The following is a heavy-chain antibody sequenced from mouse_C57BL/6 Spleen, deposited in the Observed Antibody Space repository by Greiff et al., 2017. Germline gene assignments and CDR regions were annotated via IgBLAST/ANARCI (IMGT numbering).Heavy chain of an antibody. J-gene: IGHJ1*03. CDR1: GFTFSSYG. V-gene: IGHV5-6*01. D-gene: IGHD1-2*01. CDR2: ISSGGSYT. Sequence: EVQRVESGGDLVKPGGSLKLSCAASGFTFSSYGMSWVRQTPDKRLEWVATISSGGSYTYYPDSVKGRFTISRDNAKNTLYLQMSSLKSEDTAMYYCARQKGTTAWYFDVWGTGTTVTVSS. CDR3: ARQKGTTAWYFDV.